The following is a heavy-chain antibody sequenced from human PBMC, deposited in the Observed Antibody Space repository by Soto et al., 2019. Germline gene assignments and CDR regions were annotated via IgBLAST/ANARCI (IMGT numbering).Heavy chain of an antibody. CDR2: IIPILGIA. CDR1: GGTFSSYT. J-gene: IGHJ4*02. Sequence: VQLVPSGAEVKTPGSSVKVSCKASGGTFSSYTSSWVRQAPGQGLEWMGRIIPILGIANYAKKFQGRVTITADKSTSTAYMELSSLRSEDTDVYDCERESYGYSVDYWGQGTLVTVSS. CDR3: ERESYGYSVDY. D-gene: IGHD5-18*01. V-gene: IGHV1-69*08.